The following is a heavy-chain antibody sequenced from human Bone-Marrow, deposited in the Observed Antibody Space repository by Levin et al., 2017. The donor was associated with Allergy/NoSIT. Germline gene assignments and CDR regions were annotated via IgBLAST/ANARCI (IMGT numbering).Heavy chain of an antibody. CDR1: EFTFSYYA. Sequence: SGESLKISCAASEFTFSYYAMHWVRQAPGRGVEWVAVISYDGDIKYYADSVKGRFTISRDNSKSTLYLEMNSLRPEDTAVYYCARDGQSGWPAEYYFDYWGQGTLVTVSS. J-gene: IGHJ4*02. CDR2: ISYDGDIK. D-gene: IGHD6-19*01. V-gene: IGHV3-30-3*01. CDR3: ARDGQSGWPAEYYFDY.